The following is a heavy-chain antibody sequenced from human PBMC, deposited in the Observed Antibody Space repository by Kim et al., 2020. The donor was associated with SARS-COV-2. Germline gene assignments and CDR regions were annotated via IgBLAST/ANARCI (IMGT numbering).Heavy chain of an antibody. D-gene: IGHD6-13*01. J-gene: IGHJ4*02. CDR3: ARGRGYSSSWYGY. CDR2: GST. V-gene: IGHV4-34*01. Sequence: GSTNYNPALKRRVTISVDTSKNQCSLKLSSGTAADTAVYYCARGRGYSSSWYGYWGQGTLVTVSS.